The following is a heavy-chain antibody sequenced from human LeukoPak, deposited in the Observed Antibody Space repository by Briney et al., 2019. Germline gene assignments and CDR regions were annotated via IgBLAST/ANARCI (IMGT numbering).Heavy chain of an antibody. CDR2: INHSGST. J-gene: IGHJ4*02. Sequence: NPSETLSLTCAVSGGSFSNYSWNWIRQPPGKGLEWIGEINHSGSTNYNPSLKSRVTISVDTSKNQFSLKLSSVTAADTAVYYCARRDGPFQFDYWGQGTLVTVSS. D-gene: IGHD5-24*01. V-gene: IGHV4-34*01. CDR1: GGSFSNYS. CDR3: ARRDGPFQFDY.